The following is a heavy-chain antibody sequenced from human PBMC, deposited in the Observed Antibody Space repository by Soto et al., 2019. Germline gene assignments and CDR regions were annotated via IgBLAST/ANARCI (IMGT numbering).Heavy chain of an antibody. CDR1: VYTCPGYH. V-gene: IGHV1-2*02. CDR3: ARGGNWVRGVIRYYYYGMDV. Sequence: SXYVSLPASVYTCPGYHMHWVLQARGQGLEWMGWINPNSGGTNYAQKFQGRFTMTRDTSISTAYMELSRLRSDDTAVYYCARGGNWVRGVIRYYYYGMDVWGQGTTVTVSS. CDR2: INPNSGGT. D-gene: IGHD3-10*01. J-gene: IGHJ6*02.